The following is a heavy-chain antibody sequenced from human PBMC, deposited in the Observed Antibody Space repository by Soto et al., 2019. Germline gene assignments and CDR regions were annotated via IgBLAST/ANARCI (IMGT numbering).Heavy chain of an antibody. CDR3: SNQGPLDCSGTRWPYYFDS. J-gene: IGHJ4*02. V-gene: IGHV1-8*01. CDR2: MNPNSGNT. CDR1: GYPFPSSD. Sequence: ASVKVSCKASGYPFPSSDINWVRQATGQGLEWMGWMNPNSGNTGYAQKFQGRVTMTRNTSINTAYMELSSLRSEHTSVYYCSNQGPLDCSGTRWPYYFDSWGEGTLVTVSS. D-gene: IGHD2-2*01.